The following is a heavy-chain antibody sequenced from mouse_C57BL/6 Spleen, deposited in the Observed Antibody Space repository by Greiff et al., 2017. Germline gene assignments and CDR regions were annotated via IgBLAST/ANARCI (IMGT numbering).Heavy chain of an antibody. CDR1: GYTFTSYW. CDR2: IYPSDSET. CDR3: ARGDWDLFFDY. D-gene: IGHD4-1*01. Sequence: QVQLQQPGAELVRPGSSVKLSCKASGYTFTSYWMDWVKQRPGQGLEWIGNIYPSDSETHYNQKFKDKATLTVDKSSSTAYVQLSSLTSEDSAVYYCARGDWDLFFDYWGQGTTLTVSS. J-gene: IGHJ2*01. V-gene: IGHV1-61*01.